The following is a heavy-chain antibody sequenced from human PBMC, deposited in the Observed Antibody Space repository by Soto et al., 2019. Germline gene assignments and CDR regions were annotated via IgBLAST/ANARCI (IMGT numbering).Heavy chain of an antibody. V-gene: IGHV3-33*01. CDR2: IWSDGSKK. CDR3: ARAHYDVWSVIDY. D-gene: IGHD3-3*01. Sequence: QVQLVESGGGVVQPGRSLRLSCAASGFTFSSYGMHWVRQAPGKGLEWVALIWSDGSKKDYADSVKGRFTISRDNSKNTLYLQMNSLRAEDTAVFYCARAHYDVWSVIDYWGQGTLVTVSS. J-gene: IGHJ4*02. CDR1: GFTFSSYG.